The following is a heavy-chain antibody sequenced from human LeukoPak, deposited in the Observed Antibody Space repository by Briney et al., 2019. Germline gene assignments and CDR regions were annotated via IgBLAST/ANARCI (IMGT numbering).Heavy chain of an antibody. CDR3: ARDYYGSGSYSLIDY. CDR1: GYTFTSYY. J-gene: IGHJ4*02. Sequence: SVTGACKASGYTFTSYYMHWVRQAPGQGLEWMGIINPGGGSTTYAQKFQGRVTMTRDTSTSTVYMELSSLRSEDTAVYYCARDYYGSGSYSLIDYWGQGALLIVSS. CDR2: INPGGGST. V-gene: IGHV1-46*01. D-gene: IGHD3-10*01.